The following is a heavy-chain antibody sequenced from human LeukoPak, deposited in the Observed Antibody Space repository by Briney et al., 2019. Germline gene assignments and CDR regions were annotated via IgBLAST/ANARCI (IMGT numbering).Heavy chain of an antibody. CDR3: ARAGQELVREYFFVY. D-gene: IGHD6-13*01. V-gene: IGHV3-11*04. CDR2: ISASASTT. CDR1: GFTFSDYS. J-gene: IGHJ4*02. Sequence: GGSLRPSFSASGFTFSDYSMSWIRQAPGRGLEWLSYISASASTTYFADSVKGRFTISRDNAKNSLYLQMNSLRAEDTAVYYCARAGQELVREYFFVYWGQKTGDTLSS.